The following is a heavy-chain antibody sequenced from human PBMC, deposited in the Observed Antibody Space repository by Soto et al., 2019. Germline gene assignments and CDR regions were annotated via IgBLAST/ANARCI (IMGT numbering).Heavy chain of an antibody. Sequence: GASVKVSCKVSGYRFTTFYILWGSQAPGQGRVWMGRMNVDTGGTTYAQKFQGRVTMTRDKSISTAYMDMTNVKSDDTAIYYCARDGNFVLRGYSFGFDFWGQGTRVTVSS. CDR2: MNVDTGGT. CDR1: GYRFTTFY. CDR3: ARDGNFVLRGYSFGFDF. J-gene: IGHJ4*02. D-gene: IGHD5-18*01. V-gene: IGHV1-2*06.